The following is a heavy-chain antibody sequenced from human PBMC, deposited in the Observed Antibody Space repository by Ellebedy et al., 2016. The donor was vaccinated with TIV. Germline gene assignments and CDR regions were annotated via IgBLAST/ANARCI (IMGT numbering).Heavy chain of an antibody. CDR1: GFASSTYA. CDR3: ARANFYDSSGYFY. J-gene: IGHJ4*02. D-gene: IGHD3-22*01. V-gene: IGHV3-30*04. CDR2: ISYDESIK. Sequence: PGGSLRLSCAASGFASSTYAMHWVRQAPGKGLEWVAVISYDESIKEYGDSVKGRFTISRDNSKNTLFLHMNSLRAEDTAVYYCARANFYDSSGYFYWGQGTLVTVSS.